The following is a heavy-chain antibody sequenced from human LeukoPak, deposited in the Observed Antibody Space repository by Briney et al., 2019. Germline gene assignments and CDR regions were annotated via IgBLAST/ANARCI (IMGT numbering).Heavy chain of an antibody. CDR2: ISWNSGSI. CDR3: AKVIYNCSGGSCQLFYGMDV. V-gene: IGHV3-9*01. CDR1: GFIFDDYA. Sequence: GGSLRLSCAASGFIFDDYAMHWVRQAPGKGLEWVSGISWNSGSIGYADSVKGRFTISRDNAKNSLYLQMNSLRAEDTALYYCAKVIYNCSGGSCQLFYGMDVWGQGTTVTVSS. J-gene: IGHJ6*02. D-gene: IGHD2-15*01.